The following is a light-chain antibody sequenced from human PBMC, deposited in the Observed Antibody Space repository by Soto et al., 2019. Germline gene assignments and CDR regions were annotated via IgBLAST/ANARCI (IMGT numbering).Light chain of an antibody. CDR1: QSVSSSY. CDR2: GAS. Sequence: EVGLTQSPGTLSLSPGEGATLSCRASQSVSSSYIAWYQQRPGQTPSLLIYGASTRATGIPDRFSGSGSGTDFTLTISSLEPEDFAVYYCQQRSNWPFGFGQGTKVDNK. CDR3: QQRSNWPFG. V-gene: IGKV3D-20*02. J-gene: IGKJ1*01.